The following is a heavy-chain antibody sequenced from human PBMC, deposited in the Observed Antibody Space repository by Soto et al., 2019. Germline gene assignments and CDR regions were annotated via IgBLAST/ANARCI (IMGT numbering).Heavy chain of an antibody. Sequence: SETLSLTCTVSGGSINTFYWSWVRQPAGKGLEWIGRIFSSGSTSFNPSLKSRVTMSIDTSKNRFSLKLASVTTADTAVYYCARMFDNYVNGNWFDPWGQGTLVTVSS. J-gene: IGHJ5*02. CDR3: ARMFDNYVNGNWFDP. V-gene: IGHV4-4*07. CDR1: GGSINTFY. D-gene: IGHD3-10*02. CDR2: IFSSGST.